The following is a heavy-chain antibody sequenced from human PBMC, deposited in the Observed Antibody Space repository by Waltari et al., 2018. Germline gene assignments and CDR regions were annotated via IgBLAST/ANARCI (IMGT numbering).Heavy chain of an antibody. V-gene: IGHV4-31*03. D-gene: IGHD6-6*01. J-gene: IGHJ4*02. CDR2: IYYSVST. CDR1: GGSISSGGYY. Sequence: QVQLQESGPGLVKPSQTLSLTCTVSGGSISSGGYYWSWIRQHPGKGLEWIGYIYYSVSTYYNPSLKSRVTISVDTSKNQFSLKLSSVTAADTAAYYCARDSSSFLYFDYWGQGTLVTVSS. CDR3: ARDSSSFLYFDY.